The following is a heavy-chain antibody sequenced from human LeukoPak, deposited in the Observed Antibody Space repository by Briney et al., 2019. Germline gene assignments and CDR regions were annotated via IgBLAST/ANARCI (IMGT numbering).Heavy chain of an antibody. D-gene: IGHD3-22*01. CDR2: IYPGASDT. CDR3: ARRHYYDSSGYYFDY. Sequence: GESLKISCKGSGYSFTSYWIGWVRQMPGKGLEWMGVIYPGASDTRYSPSFQGQVTISADKSISTAYLQWSSLKASDTAMYYCARRHYYDSSGYYFDYWGQGTLVTVSS. V-gene: IGHV5-51*01. CDR1: GYSFTSYW. J-gene: IGHJ4*02.